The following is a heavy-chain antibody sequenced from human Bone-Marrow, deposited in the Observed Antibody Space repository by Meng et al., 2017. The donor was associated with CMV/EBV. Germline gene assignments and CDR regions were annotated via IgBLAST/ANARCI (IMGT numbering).Heavy chain of an antibody. V-gene: IGHV1-69*13. CDR2: IIPASGTA. CDR3: ARGRGITIFGVVITTNWFDP. CDR1: GGTFSNSA. D-gene: IGHD3-3*01. J-gene: IGHJ5*02. Sequence: SVKVSCKASGGTFSNSAISWVRQAPGQGLEWVGRIIPASGTAIHAQKFQGRVTITSDESASTGYMELSSLRSEDTAVYYCARGRGITIFGVVITTNWFDPWGQGTLVTVSS.